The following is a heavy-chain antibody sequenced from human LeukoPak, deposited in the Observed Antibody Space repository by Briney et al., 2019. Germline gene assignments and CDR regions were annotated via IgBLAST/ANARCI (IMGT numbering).Heavy chain of an antibody. D-gene: IGHD2-2*01. J-gene: IGHJ5*02. CDR3: ASYYCSSTSCRNWFDP. CDR1: AGSISNVSYY. CDR2: IYTGGNT. V-gene: IGHV4-61*02. Sequence: SQTLSLTCTVSAGSISNVSYYWSWIRQPAGKGLEWIGRIYTGGNTNYNPSLKSRVTISVDTSKNQFSLKLSSVTAADTAVYYCASYYCSSTSCRNWFDPWGPGTLVTVSS.